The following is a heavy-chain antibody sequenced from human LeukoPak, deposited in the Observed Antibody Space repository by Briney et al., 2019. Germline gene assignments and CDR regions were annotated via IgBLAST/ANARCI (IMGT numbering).Heavy chain of an antibody. CDR1: GYSFTIYW. CDR2: IYPGDSDT. Sequence: GESVKISCKGSGYSFTIYWIGWVRQMPGKALEWMGIIYPGDSDTRYSPSFQGQVTISADKSISTAYLQWSSLKASDTAMYYCAGRFYYDSSGYQYYFDYWGQGTLVTVSS. V-gene: IGHV5-51*01. D-gene: IGHD3-22*01. CDR3: AGRFYYDSSGYQYYFDY. J-gene: IGHJ4*02.